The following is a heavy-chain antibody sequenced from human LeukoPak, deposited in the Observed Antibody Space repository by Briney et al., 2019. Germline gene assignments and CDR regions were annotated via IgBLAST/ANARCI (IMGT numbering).Heavy chain of an antibody. CDR3: ASTYYGSGSTNWFDP. CDR2: IYPGDSDT. D-gene: IGHD3-10*01. J-gene: IGHJ5*02. CDR1: GYSFTSYC. Sequence: GESLKISCKGSGYSFTSYCIGWVRQMPGKGLEWMGIIYPGDSDTRYSPSFQGQVTISADKSISTAYLQWSSLKASDTAMYYCASTYYGSGSTNWFDPWGQGTLVTVSS. V-gene: IGHV5-51*01.